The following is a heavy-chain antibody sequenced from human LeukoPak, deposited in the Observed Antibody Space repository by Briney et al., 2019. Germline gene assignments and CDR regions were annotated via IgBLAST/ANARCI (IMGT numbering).Heavy chain of an antibody. CDR2: IIPIFGTA. Sequence: ASVKVSCKASGGTFSSYAISWVRQAPGQGLEWMGGIIPIFGTANYAQKFQGRVTITADESTSTAYMELSSLRSEDTAVYYCAREKLRGGYFDYWGQGTLVTVSS. CDR3: AREKLRGGYFDY. D-gene: IGHD4-17*01. J-gene: IGHJ4*02. V-gene: IGHV1-69*13. CDR1: GGTFSSYA.